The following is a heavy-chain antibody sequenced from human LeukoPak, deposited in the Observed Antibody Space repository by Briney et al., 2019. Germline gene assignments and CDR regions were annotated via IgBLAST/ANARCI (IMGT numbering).Heavy chain of an antibody. V-gene: IGHV5-51*01. CDR1: GYSFTSYW. CDR3: ARTYYDFWSGYFGWFDP. CDR2: IYPGDSDT. D-gene: IGHD3-3*01. J-gene: IGHJ5*02. Sequence: GESLKISCKGSGYSFTSYWIGWVRQMPGKGLEWMGIIYPGDSDTRYSPSFQSQVTISADKSISTAYLQWSSLKASDTAMYYCARTYYDFWSGYFGWFDPWGQGTLVTVSS.